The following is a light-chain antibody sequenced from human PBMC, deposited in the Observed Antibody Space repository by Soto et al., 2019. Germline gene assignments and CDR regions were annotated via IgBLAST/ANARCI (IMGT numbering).Light chain of an antibody. CDR2: DVS. J-gene: IGLJ2*01. CDR1: SSDVGGYNY. CDR3: SSYTSRSTVV. V-gene: IGLV2-14*01. Sequence: QSALTQPASVSGSPGQSITISCTGTSSDVGGYNYVSWYQQHPGKAPKLMIYDVSNRPSGVSNRFSGSKSGRTASLTISGLQAEDEADYYCSSYTSRSTVVIGGGTKLTVL.